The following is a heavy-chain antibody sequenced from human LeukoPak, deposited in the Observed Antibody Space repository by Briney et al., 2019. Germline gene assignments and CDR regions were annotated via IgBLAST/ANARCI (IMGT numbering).Heavy chain of an antibody. Sequence: SETLSLTCTVSGGSISSYYWSWIRQPPGKGLEWIGYIYYSGSTNYNPSLESRVTISVDTSKNQFSLKLSSVTAADTAVYYCARSADYYYYMDVWGKGTTVTVSS. CDR3: ARSADYYYYMDV. CDR2: IYYSGST. V-gene: IGHV4-59*01. CDR1: GGSISSYY. J-gene: IGHJ6*03.